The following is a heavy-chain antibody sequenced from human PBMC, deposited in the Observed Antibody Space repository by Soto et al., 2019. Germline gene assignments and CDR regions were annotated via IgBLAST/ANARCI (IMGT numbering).Heavy chain of an antibody. CDR3: ARGPQEMPTIDYFDY. CDR2: IIPIFGTA. J-gene: IGHJ4*02. Sequence: SVKVSCKASGGTFSSYAISWVRQAPGQGLEWMGGIIPIFGTANYAQKFQGRVTITADESTSTAYMELSSLRSEDTAVYYCARGPQEMPTIDYFDYWCQGTLVTVSS. D-gene: IGHD1-1*01. CDR1: GGTFSSYA. V-gene: IGHV1-69*13.